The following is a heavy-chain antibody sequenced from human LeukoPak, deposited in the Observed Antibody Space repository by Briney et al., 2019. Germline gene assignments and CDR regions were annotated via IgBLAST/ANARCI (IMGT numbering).Heavy chain of an antibody. CDR3: ARGPHWDPHFDY. J-gene: IGHJ4*02. CDR1: GYTLTSYG. Sequence: ASVKVSCKASGYTLTSYGISWVRQAPGQGLEWMGWISAYNGNTRYAQKLQGRVTMTTDSSTSTAYMELRSLRSDDTAVYYCARGPHWDPHFDYWGQGTLVTVSS. V-gene: IGHV1-18*01. D-gene: IGHD7-27*01. CDR2: ISAYNGNT.